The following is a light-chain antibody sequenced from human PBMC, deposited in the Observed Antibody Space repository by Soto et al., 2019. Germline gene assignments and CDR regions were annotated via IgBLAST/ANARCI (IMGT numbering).Light chain of an antibody. CDR2: KAS. J-gene: IGKJ1*01. CDR1: QSISHW. Sequence: DIQMTQSPSTLSASVGDRDTITCRASQSISHWLAWYQQKPGKAPKLLIFKASILKNGVPSRFSGSGSGTEFTLSISSLQPDDFATYYCQQYNTYWTFGQGTKVDIK. V-gene: IGKV1-5*03. CDR3: QQYNTYWT.